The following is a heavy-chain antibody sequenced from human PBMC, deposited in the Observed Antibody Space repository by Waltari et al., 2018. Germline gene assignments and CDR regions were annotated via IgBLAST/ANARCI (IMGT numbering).Heavy chain of an antibody. CDR2: VFPSDSET. CDR1: GTSFPNFW. Sequence: EVQLVQSGAEVKKPGESLRISCQGSGTSFPNFWVGWVRQKPTTGLEWMAIVFPSDSETRYSPFFLGQVTISADKSINTAYLQWSRLRESDTGIYYCARRVGATGYFDLWGEGTLVTVSS. D-gene: IGHD1-26*01. V-gene: IGHV5-51*01. J-gene: IGHJ4*02. CDR3: ARRVGATGYFDL.